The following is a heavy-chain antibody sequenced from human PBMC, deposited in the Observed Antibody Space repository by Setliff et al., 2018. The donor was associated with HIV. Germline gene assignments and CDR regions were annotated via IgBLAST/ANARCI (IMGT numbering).Heavy chain of an antibody. J-gene: IGHJ4*02. D-gene: IGHD2-15*01. V-gene: IGHV4-39*01. CDR1: GGSITSGNYF. CDR3: ARQLGGGGDY. Sequence: SETLSLTCTVSGGSITSGNYFWTWIRQPPGKGLEWIGRIHQSGSTYYSPSLKSRLTISIDTSKNHFSLRVSSLTAADTAVYYCARQLGGGGDYWGQGVLVTVSS. CDR2: IHQSGST.